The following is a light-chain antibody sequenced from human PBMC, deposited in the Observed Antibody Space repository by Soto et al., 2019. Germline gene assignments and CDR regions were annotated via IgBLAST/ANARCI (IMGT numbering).Light chain of an antibody. Sequence: QSVLTQPPSASGAPGQRVTISCTGSSSNIGAGYDVHWYQQLPGTAPKLLIYGNSNRPSGVPDRFSGSKSGTSASLAITGLQAEDEADYYCQSYDSSLSGVVFGGGTKFTVL. CDR3: QSYDSSLSGVV. V-gene: IGLV1-40*01. CDR2: GNS. CDR1: SSNIGAGYD. J-gene: IGLJ2*01.